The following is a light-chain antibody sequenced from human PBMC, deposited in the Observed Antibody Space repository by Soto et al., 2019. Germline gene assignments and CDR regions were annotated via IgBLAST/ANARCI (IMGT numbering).Light chain of an antibody. CDR3: QQYGTSPIT. Sequence: ENVLTQSPGTLSLSPGERATLSCRASQTVSSYLTWYQQRPGQAPRLLISGASRRATGIPDRFSGSGSGTDLILTISRLEPEDFALYYCQQYGTSPITFGQGTRLEIK. J-gene: IGKJ5*01. V-gene: IGKV3-20*01. CDR1: QTVSSY. CDR2: GAS.